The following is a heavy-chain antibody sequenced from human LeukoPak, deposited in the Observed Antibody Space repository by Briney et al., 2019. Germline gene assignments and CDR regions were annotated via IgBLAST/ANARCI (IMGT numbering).Heavy chain of an antibody. D-gene: IGHD3-3*01. CDR2: ISSSSSYI. J-gene: IGHJ3*02. V-gene: IGHV3-21*01. CDR1: GFTFSSYS. Sequence: PGGSLRLSCAASGFTFSSYSMNWVRQAPGKGLEWVSSISSSSSYIYYADSVKVRFTISRDNAKNSLYLQMNSLRAEDTAVYYCAMTYYDFWSGEKPQGAFDIWGQGTMVTVSS. CDR3: AMTYYDFWSGEKPQGAFDI.